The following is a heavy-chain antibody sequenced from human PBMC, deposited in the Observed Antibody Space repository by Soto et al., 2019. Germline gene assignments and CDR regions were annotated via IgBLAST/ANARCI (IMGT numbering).Heavy chain of an antibody. CDR2: ISYDGSNK. Sequence: QVQLVESGGGVVQPGRSLRLSCAASGFTFSSYAMHWVRQAPGKGLEWVAVISYDGSNKYYADSVKGRFTISRDNSKNTLYLKINTLRAEDRAVYYCARDDLFDPGGQGTLFTVSS. CDR1: GFTFSSYA. J-gene: IGHJ5*02. V-gene: IGHV3-30-3*01. CDR3: ARDDLFDP.